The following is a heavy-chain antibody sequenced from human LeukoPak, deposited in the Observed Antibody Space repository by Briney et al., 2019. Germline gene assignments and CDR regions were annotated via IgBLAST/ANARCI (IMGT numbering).Heavy chain of an antibody. Sequence: GGSLRLSCAASGFTFSSYGMSWVRQAPGKGLEWVSAISGSGGSTYYADSVKGRFTISRDNSKNTLYLQMNSLRAEDTAVYYCAKALGAVGDYYYYYYMDVWGKGTTVTISS. V-gene: IGHV3-23*01. J-gene: IGHJ6*03. D-gene: IGHD3-16*01. CDR3: AKALGAVGDYYYYYYMDV. CDR1: GFTFSSYG. CDR2: ISGSGGST.